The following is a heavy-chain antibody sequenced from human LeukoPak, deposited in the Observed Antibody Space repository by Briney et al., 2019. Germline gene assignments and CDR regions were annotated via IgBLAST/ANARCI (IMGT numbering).Heavy chain of an antibody. Sequence: PSGTLSLTCAVSGGSISSSNWWSWVRQPPGKGLEWIGEIYHSGSTNYNPSLKSRVTISVDTSKSQFSLKLSSVTAADTAVYYCARTQFLYFFDSWGQGALVTVAS. CDR2: IYHSGST. V-gene: IGHV4-4*02. CDR3: ARTQFLYFFDS. D-gene: IGHD2-21*01. J-gene: IGHJ4*02. CDR1: GGSISSSNW.